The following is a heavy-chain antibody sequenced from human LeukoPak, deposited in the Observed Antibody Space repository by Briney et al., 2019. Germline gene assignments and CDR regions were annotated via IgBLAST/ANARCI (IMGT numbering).Heavy chain of an antibody. CDR3: AKDLFGIAAAGNFDY. CDR2: ISGSGGST. Sequence: HPGGSLRRSCAASGFTFSSYAMSWVRQAPGKGLEWVSAISGSGGSTYYADSVKGRFTISRDNSKNTLYLQMNSLRAEDTAVYYCAKDLFGIAAAGNFDYWGQGTLVTVSS. V-gene: IGHV3-23*01. D-gene: IGHD6-13*01. J-gene: IGHJ4*02. CDR1: GFTFSSYA.